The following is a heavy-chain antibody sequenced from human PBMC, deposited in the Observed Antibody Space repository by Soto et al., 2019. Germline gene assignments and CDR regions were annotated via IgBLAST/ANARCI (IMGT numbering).Heavy chain of an antibody. Sequence: EVQLLESGGGLVKPGGSLRLSCAASGFTVSSYSMNWVRQAPGKGLEWVSAISSSSSYIYYADSVKGRFTISRDNAKNALYLQMNSLRAEDTAVYYWARMTSYDSSAYYCYWGQGTLVTVSS. J-gene: IGHJ4*02. CDR2: ISSSSSYI. CDR3: ARMTSYDSSAYYCY. D-gene: IGHD3-22*01. CDR1: GFTVSSYS. V-gene: IGHV3-21*01.